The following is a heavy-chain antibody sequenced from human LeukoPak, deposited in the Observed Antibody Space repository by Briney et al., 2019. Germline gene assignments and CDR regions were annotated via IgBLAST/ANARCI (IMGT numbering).Heavy chain of an antibody. D-gene: IGHD6-13*01. Sequence: PSETLSLTCTVSGGSISSYYWSWILQPPGKGLEWLGYIFYSGSTNYNPSLKSRVTISVDTSKNQFSLKLSSVTAADTAVYYCARVYYSNSYDYWYFDLRGRGTLVTVSS. V-gene: IGHV4-59*01. CDR1: GGSISSYY. J-gene: IGHJ2*01. CDR2: IFYSGST. CDR3: ARVYYSNSYDYWYFDL.